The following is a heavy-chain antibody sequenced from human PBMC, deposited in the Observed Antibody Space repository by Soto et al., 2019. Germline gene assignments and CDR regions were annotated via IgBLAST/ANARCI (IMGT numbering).Heavy chain of an antibody. V-gene: IGHV3-23*01. CDR1: GFAFDDYA. CDR2: ISGRGNSA. Sequence: GGSLRLSCAASGFAFDDYAMHWVRQAPGKGLEWVSGISGRGNSAYYADSVQGRFTISRDNSKNTLSLQMSSLTADDTAIYYCVREGRGSFDFWGRGTMVTV. J-gene: IGHJ3*01. D-gene: IGHD5-12*01. CDR3: VREGRGSFDF.